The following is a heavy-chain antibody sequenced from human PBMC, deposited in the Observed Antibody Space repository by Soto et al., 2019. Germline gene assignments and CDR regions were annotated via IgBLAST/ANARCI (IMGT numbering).Heavy chain of an antibody. D-gene: IGHD6-19*01. CDR3: ARDRGIAVAGPYNGMDV. CDR1: GSTFSSYA. V-gene: IGHV1-69*06. Sequence: QVQLVQSGSEVKKPGSSVKVSCKASGSTFSSYAISWVRQAPGQGLEWMGGIIPIFGTANYAQKFQGRVTITADKSTSTAYMELSSLRSEDTAVYYCARDRGIAVAGPYNGMDVWGQGTTVTVSS. CDR2: IIPIFGTA. J-gene: IGHJ6*02.